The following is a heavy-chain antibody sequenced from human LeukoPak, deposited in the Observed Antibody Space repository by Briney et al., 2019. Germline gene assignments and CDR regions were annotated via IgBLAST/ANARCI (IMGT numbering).Heavy chain of an antibody. CDR3: AREYYGSGSLTCLDY. Sequence: ASVKVSCKASGYTSTSYGISWVRQAPGQGLEWMGWISAYNGNTNYAQKLQGRVTMTTDTSTSTAYMELRSLRSDDTAVYYCAREYYGSGSLTCLDYWGQGTLVTVSS. CDR1: GYTSTSYG. V-gene: IGHV1-18*01. CDR2: ISAYNGNT. D-gene: IGHD3-10*01. J-gene: IGHJ4*02.